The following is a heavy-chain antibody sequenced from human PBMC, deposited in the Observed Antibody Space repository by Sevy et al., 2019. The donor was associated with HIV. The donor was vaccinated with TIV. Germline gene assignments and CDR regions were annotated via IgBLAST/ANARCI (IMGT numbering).Heavy chain of an antibody. CDR3: VSLFLSYRSGWSYFDY. V-gene: IGHV3-66*02. D-gene: IGHD6-19*01. Sequence: GGSLRLSCAISGFTVNDKYIIWVRQAPGKGLEWVSVIFSSGSTYYADSAKGRFTISRDNSKHTVDLQMNSVRAEDTAVYYCVSLFLSYRSGWSYFDYWGQRTLVTVSS. CDR2: IFSSGST. J-gene: IGHJ4*02. CDR1: GFTVNDKY.